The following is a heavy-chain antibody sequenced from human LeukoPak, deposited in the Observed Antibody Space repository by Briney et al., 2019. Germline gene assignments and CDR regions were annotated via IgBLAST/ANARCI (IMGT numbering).Heavy chain of an antibody. Sequence: SQTLSLTCAVSGGSISSGGYSWSWIRQPPGKGLEWIRHIYHSGSTYYNPSLKSRVTISVDRSKNEFSLRLSSVTAADTAVYYCARVVAAGGGDWFDPWGQGTLVTVSS. CDR2: IYHSGST. D-gene: IGHD6-13*01. CDR1: GGSISSGGYS. J-gene: IGHJ5*02. CDR3: ARVVAAGGGDWFDP. V-gene: IGHV4-30-2*01.